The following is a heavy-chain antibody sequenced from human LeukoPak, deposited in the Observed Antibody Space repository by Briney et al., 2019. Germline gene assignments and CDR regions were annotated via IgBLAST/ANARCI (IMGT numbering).Heavy chain of an antibody. J-gene: IGHJ6*02. V-gene: IGHV1-18*04. CDR2: ISTYNGNT. Sequence: GASVKVSCKASGYTFTDYYLHWVRQAPGQGLEWMGWISTYNGNTNYAQNLRGRVTMTTDTSTSTAYMEVRSLRSDDTAVYYCARGSGSSTYGMDVWGQGTTVTVSS. D-gene: IGHD1-26*01. CDR1: GYTFTDYY. CDR3: ARGSGSSTYGMDV.